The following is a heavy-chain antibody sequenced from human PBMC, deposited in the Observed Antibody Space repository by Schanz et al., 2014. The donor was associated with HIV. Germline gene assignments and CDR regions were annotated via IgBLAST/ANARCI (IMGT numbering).Heavy chain of an antibody. CDR3: ARTYTGDWSTGAD. CDR2: IKTSGGTT. Sequence: QAQLVQSGAEVKKPGASVKISCKASGYGYIFTTYYIHWVRQAPGQGLEWMGMIKTSGGTTTYAQKFQGRVTIIADDSTSTVYMDLSSLRSEDTAVYYCARTYTGDWSTGADWGQGTLVTVSS. D-gene: IGHD2-21*02. J-gene: IGHJ4*02. CDR1: GYGYIFTTYY. V-gene: IGHV1-46*01.